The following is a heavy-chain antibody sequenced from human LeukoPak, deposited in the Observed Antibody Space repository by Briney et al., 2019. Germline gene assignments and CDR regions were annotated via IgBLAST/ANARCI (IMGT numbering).Heavy chain of an antibody. D-gene: IGHD4-17*01. CDR1: GFTFSSYA. CDR3: AKGRYYGDYFGY. V-gene: IGHV3-23*01. Sequence: GGCLRLSCAASGFTFSSYAMSWVRQAPGKGLEWVSAISGSGGSTYYADSVKGRFTISRDNSKNTLYLQMNSLRAEDTAVYYCAKGRYYGDYFGYWGQGTLVTVSS. CDR2: ISGSGGST. J-gene: IGHJ4*02.